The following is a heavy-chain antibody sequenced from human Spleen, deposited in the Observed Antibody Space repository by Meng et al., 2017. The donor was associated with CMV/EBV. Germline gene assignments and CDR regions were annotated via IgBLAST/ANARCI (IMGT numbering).Heavy chain of an antibody. D-gene: IGHD2-15*01. CDR3: TRHYSLHDPFDF. Sequence: GESLKISCAASGFTFSTYAMSWVRQTPGKGLEWVSSVSSRRADTYYPDSVKGRFTISRDDSDKILYLQIKALRREDTAVYYCTRHYSLHDPFDFWGRGTLVTVSS. J-gene: IGHJ4*02. V-gene: IGHV3-23*01. CDR2: VSSRRADT. CDR1: GFTFSTYA.